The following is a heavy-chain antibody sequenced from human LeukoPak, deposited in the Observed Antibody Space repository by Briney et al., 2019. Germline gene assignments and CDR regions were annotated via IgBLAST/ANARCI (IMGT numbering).Heavy chain of an antibody. CDR3: AKGRLRYFDCRN. CDR1: GFTFSSYA. Sequence: PGGSLRLSCAASGFTFSSYAMSWVRLAPGKGLEWVSAISGSGGSTYYADSVKGRFTISRDNSKNTLYLQMNSLRAEDTAVYYCAKGRLRYFDCRNWGQGTLVTVSS. J-gene: IGHJ4*02. CDR2: ISGSGGST. D-gene: IGHD3-9*01. V-gene: IGHV3-23*01.